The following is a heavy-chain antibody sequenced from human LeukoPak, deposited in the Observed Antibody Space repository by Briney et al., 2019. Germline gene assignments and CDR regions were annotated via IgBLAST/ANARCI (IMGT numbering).Heavy chain of an antibody. CDR3: AKSSRREYYYDSSGYSYLYFDY. CDR2: IYSGGST. J-gene: IGHJ4*02. CDR1: GFTVSSNY. Sequence: GGSLRLSCAASGFTVSSNYMSWVRQAPGKVLEWVSVIYSGGSTYYADSGKGRFTISRDNSKNTLYLQMNSLRAEDTAVYYCAKSSRREYYYDSSGYSYLYFDYWGQGTLVTVSS. D-gene: IGHD3-22*01. V-gene: IGHV3-53*01.